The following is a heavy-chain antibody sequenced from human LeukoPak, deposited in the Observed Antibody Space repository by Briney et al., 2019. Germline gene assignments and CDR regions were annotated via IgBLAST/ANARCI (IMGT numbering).Heavy chain of an antibody. Sequence: PGGSLRLSCAASGFTFSSYGMHWVRQAPGKELEWVAFIRYDGSNKYYADSVKGRFTISRDNSKNTLYLQMNSLRAEDTAVYYCAKFAGYGSGSYPSQDYYYYGMDVWGQGTTVTVSS. V-gene: IGHV3-30*02. D-gene: IGHD3-10*01. CDR3: AKFAGYGSGSYPSQDYYYYGMDV. CDR2: IRYDGSNK. J-gene: IGHJ6*02. CDR1: GFTFSSYG.